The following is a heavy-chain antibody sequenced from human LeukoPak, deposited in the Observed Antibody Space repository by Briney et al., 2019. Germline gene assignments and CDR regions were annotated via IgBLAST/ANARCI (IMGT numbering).Heavy chain of an antibody. V-gene: IGHV3-23*01. CDR3: AREQWELLRNWFDP. Sequence: HPGGSLRLSCAASGFTFSSYAMSWVRQAPGKGLEWVSAISGSGGSTYYADSVKGRFTISRDNSKNTLYLQMNSLRAEDTAVYYCAREQWELLRNWFDPWGQGTLVTVSS. J-gene: IGHJ5*02. D-gene: IGHD1-26*01. CDR1: GFTFSSYA. CDR2: ISGSGGST.